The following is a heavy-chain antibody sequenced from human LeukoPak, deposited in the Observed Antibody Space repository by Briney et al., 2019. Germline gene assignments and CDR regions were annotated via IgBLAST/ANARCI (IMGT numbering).Heavy chain of an antibody. D-gene: IGHD1-7*01. Sequence: AESLKISCKVSGYSCTTCWIGWVRQMPGKGLEWMGIIYLDYSSAKYSPSFQGQVTISADRSISTAYLQWSSLKASDTAMYYCARAFDGNFHWWFDPWGQGTLVTVSS. V-gene: IGHV5-51*01. CDR2: IYLDYSSA. CDR3: ARAFDGNFHWWFDP. CDR1: GYSCTTCW. J-gene: IGHJ5*02.